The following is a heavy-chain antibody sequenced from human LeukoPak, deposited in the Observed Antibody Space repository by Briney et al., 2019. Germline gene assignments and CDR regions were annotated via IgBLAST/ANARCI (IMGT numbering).Heavy chain of an antibody. D-gene: IGHD3-3*01. V-gene: IGHV4-34*01. CDR3: ARDGGGVAGTLFDY. CDR2: INHSGTT. Sequence: SETLSLTCGVSDEFYSGYYWSWLRQPPGKGLEWIGDINHSGTTKYNPSLKSRVTISVDTSKNQFSLKLSSVTAADTAVYYCARDGGGVAGTLFDYWGQGTLVTVSS. J-gene: IGHJ4*02. CDR1: DEFYSGYY.